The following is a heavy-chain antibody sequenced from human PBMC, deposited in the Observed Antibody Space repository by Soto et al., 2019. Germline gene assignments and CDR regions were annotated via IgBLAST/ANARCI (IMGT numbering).Heavy chain of an antibody. V-gene: IGHV3-23*01. CDR1: GFIFSDYA. CDR2: ISGSADII. D-gene: IGHD2-8*02. CDR3: AKAGRGLDMWCNY. Sequence: PGGSLRLSCAASGFIFSDYAMSWVRQSPGKGLEWVSSISGSADIIHYADSVKGRFTISRDSSNLYLQMDSLRSDDTAIYYCAKAGRGLDMWCNYRGQGTLVTVSS. J-gene: IGHJ4*02.